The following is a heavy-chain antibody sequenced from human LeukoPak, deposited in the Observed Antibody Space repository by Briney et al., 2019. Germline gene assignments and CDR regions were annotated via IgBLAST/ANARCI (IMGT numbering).Heavy chain of an antibody. Sequence: ASVKVSCKASGYTFTSYGISWVRQAPGQGLEWMGWISAYNGNTNYAQKLQGRVTMTTDTSTSTAYMELSSLKSEDTAVYYCASPSTVTLYYYYYMDVWGKGTTVTVSS. CDR1: GYTFTSYG. D-gene: IGHD4-17*01. CDR3: ASPSTVTLYYYYYMDV. CDR2: ISAYNGNT. V-gene: IGHV1-18*01. J-gene: IGHJ6*03.